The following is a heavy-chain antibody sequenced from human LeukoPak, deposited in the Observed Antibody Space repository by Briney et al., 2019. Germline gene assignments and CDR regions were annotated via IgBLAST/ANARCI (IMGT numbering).Heavy chain of an antibody. J-gene: IGHJ5*02. D-gene: IGHD3-9*01. CDR3: ARDSAAYYDILTGYGDKGWFDP. V-gene: IGHV3-11*01. CDR1: GFTFSDYY. Sequence: PGGSLRLSSAASGFTFSDYYMSWIRQAPGKGLEWVSYISSSGSTIYYADSVKGRFTISRDNAKNSLYLQMNSLRAEDTAVYYCARDSAAYYDILTGYGDKGWFDPWGQGTLVTVSS. CDR2: ISSSGSTI.